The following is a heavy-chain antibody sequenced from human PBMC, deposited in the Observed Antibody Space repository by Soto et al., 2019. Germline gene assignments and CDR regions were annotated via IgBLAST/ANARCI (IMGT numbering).Heavy chain of an antibody. J-gene: IGHJ5*02. CDR3: AKPEPGWQWPYPAWFDP. CDR1: XFTFXSYX. D-gene: IGHD6-19*01. V-gene: IGHV3-23*01. CDR2: ISGSGGST. Sequence: GGXXRXSCAXSXFTFXSYXXXXXXXXXGKGLDCVSAISGSGGSTYYADSVKGRFTICRDNSKNTLYLQMNSLTAEDTAVYYCAKPEPGWQWPYPAWFDPWGQGTLVTVSS.